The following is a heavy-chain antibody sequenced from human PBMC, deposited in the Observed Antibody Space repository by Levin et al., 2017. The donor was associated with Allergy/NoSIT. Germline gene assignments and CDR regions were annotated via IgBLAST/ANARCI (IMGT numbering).Heavy chain of an antibody. CDR2: IYLSGST. J-gene: IGHJ4*02. Sequence: PSETLSLTCAVSGGSISSGGYSWSWIRQPPGKGLEWIGNIYLSGSTYYNPSLKSRVTISVDRSKNQFSLNLSSVTAADTAVYYCARVAGYSYGYYFDDWGQGTLVTVSS. D-gene: IGHD5-18*01. CDR1: GGSISSGGYS. CDR3: ARVAGYSYGYYFDD. V-gene: IGHV4-30-2*01.